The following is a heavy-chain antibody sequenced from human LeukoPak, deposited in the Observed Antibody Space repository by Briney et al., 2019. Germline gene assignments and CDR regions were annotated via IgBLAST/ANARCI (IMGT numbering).Heavy chain of an antibody. CDR1: GFTFSDYY. J-gene: IGHJ3*02. CDR2: ISSSGSTI. D-gene: IGHD5-18*01. CDR3: ARGWIQLWVDAFDI. V-gene: IGHV3-11*04. Sequence: SGGSLRLSCAASGFTFSDYYMSWIRQAPGKGLEWVSYISSSGSTIYYADSVKGRFTISRDNAKNSLYLQMNSLRAEDTAVYYCARGWIQLWVDAFDIWGQGTMVTVSS.